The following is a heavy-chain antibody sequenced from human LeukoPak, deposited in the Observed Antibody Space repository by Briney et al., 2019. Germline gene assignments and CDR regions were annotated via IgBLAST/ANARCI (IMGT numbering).Heavy chain of an antibody. CDR2: INHSGST. CDR3: ARPFWSGHYYAFDI. CDR1: GGSFSGYY. J-gene: IGHJ3*02. D-gene: IGHD3-3*01. V-gene: IGHV4-34*01. Sequence: SETPSLTCAVYGGSFSGYYWSWIRQPPGKGLEWIGEINHSGSTNYNPSLKSRVTISVDTSKNQFSLKLSSVTAADTAVYYCARPFWSGHYYAFDIWGQGTMVTVSS.